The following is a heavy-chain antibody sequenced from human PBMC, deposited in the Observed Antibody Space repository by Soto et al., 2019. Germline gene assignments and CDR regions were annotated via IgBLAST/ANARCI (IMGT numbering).Heavy chain of an antibody. V-gene: IGHV3-30-3*01. J-gene: IGHJ4*02. CDR1: GFTFSSYA. CDR3: ARDPPYDILTGYYNVKPRYYFDY. D-gene: IGHD3-9*01. Sequence: GGSLRLSCAASGFTFSSYAMHWVRQAPGKGLEWVAVISYDGSNKYYADSVKGRFTISRDNSKNTLYLQMNSLRAEDTAVYYCARDPPYDILTGYYNVKPRYYFDYWGQGTLVTVSS. CDR2: ISYDGSNK.